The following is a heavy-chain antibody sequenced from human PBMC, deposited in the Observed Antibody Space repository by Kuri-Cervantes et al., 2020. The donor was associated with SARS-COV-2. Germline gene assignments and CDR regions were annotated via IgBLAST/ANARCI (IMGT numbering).Heavy chain of an antibody. V-gene: IGHV3-21*01. D-gene: IGHD2-2*01. CDR3: ARGREANQLPPGY. CDR1: GFTFSSYS. Sequence: GGSLRLSCAACGFTFSSYSMNWVRQAPGKGLEWVSSISSSSSYIYYADSVKGRFTISRDNAKNSLYLQMNSLRAEDTAVYYCARGREANQLPPGYWGQGTLVTVSS. CDR2: ISSSSSYI. J-gene: IGHJ4*02.